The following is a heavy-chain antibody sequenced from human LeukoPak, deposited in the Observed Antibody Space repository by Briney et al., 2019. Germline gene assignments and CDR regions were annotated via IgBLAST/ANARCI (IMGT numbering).Heavy chain of an antibody. CDR1: GYSFTNYW. CDR3: ARRRTRPEAFDV. J-gene: IGHJ3*01. D-gene: IGHD1-14*01. Sequence: GESLKISCRGSGYSFTNYWIGWVCQMPGKGLEWMGVIYPGDSNTRCSPSLQGQVTISADKSINTAYLQWSSLKASDTAMYYCARRRTRPEAFDVWGQGTMVTVSS. CDR2: IYPGDSNT. V-gene: IGHV5-51*01.